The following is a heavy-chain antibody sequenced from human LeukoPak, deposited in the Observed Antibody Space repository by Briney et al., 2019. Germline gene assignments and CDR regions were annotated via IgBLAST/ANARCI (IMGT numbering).Heavy chain of an antibody. V-gene: IGHV3-23*01. D-gene: IGHD3-22*01. Sequence: GGSLRLSCAASGFTFSRYGMSWVRQAPGKGLEWVSATSGGGGSTYYAGSVKGRFTISRDNSKNTLFLQMNSLRAEDTALYYCARDLSYDSSGYYDWGQGTLVTVSS. CDR3: ARDLSYDSSGYYD. CDR2: TSGGGGST. J-gene: IGHJ4*02. CDR1: GFTFSRYG.